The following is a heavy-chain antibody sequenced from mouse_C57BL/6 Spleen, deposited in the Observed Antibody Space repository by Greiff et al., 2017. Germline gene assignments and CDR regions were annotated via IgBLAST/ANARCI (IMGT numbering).Heavy chain of an antibody. Sequence: QVQLQQSGAELVRPGTSVKVSCKASGYAFTNYLIEWVKQRPGQGLEWIGVINPGGGGTNYNEKFKGKATLTADKSSRTAYMQLSSLTSEDSAVYFCAREAYYYGYFDYWGQGTTLTVSS. CDR2: INPGGGGT. D-gene: IGHD1-1*01. CDR1: GYAFTNYL. J-gene: IGHJ2*01. V-gene: IGHV1-54*01. CDR3: AREAYYYGYFDY.